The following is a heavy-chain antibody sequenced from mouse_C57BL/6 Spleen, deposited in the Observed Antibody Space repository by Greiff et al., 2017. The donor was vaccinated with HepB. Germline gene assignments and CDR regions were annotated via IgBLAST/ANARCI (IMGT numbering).Heavy chain of an antibody. D-gene: IGHD3-2*02. J-gene: IGHJ2*01. CDR3: ARGGSSGYDC. CDR1: GYAFSSSW. CDR2: INPGDGDT. Sequence: VQLVEPGPELVKPGASVKISCKASGYAFSSSWLNWVKQRPGKGLEWIGRINPGDGDTNYNGKFKGKATLTADKSSSTAYMQLSSLASEDSAVSFCARGGSSGYDCWGQGTTLTVSS. V-gene: IGHV1-82*01.